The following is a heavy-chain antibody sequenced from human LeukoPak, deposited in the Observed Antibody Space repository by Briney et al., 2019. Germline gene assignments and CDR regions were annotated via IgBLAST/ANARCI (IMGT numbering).Heavy chain of an antibody. J-gene: IGHJ5*02. Sequence: GGSLRLSCAASGFTFSSYWMHWVRQAPGKGLVWVSRINSDGSSTSYADSVKGRFTIPRDNAKNTLYLRMNSLRAEDTAVYYCAREGYGDYVNWFDPWGQGTLVTVSS. CDR2: INSDGSST. CDR3: AREGYGDYVNWFDP. V-gene: IGHV3-74*01. D-gene: IGHD4-17*01. CDR1: GFTFSSYW.